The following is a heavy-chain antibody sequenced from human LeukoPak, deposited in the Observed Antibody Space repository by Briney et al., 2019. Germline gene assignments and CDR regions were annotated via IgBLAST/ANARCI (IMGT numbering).Heavy chain of an antibody. CDR1: GYTFTSYA. CDR3: AREDGGYYYYYGMDV. CDR2: INAGNGNT. Sequence: GASVKVSCTASGYTFTSYAMHWVRQAPGQRLEWMGWINAGNGNTKYSQKFQGRVTITRGTSASTAYMELSSPRSEDTAVYYCAREDGGYYYYYGMDVWGKGTTVTVSS. J-gene: IGHJ6*04. V-gene: IGHV1-3*01. D-gene: IGHD3-10*01.